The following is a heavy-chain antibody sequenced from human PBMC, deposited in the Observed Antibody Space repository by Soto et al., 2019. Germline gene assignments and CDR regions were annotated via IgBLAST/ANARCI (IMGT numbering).Heavy chain of an antibody. Sequence: SLRLSCAASGFTFSSYGMHWVRQAPGKGLEWVAVISYDGSNKYYADSVKGRFTISRDNSKNTLYLQMNSLRAEDTAVYYCAKANYSRTSASLDVWGQGTTVTVSS. J-gene: IGHJ6*02. D-gene: IGHD3-10*01. CDR2: ISYDGSNK. V-gene: IGHV3-30*18. CDR3: AKANYSRTSASLDV. CDR1: GFTFSSYG.